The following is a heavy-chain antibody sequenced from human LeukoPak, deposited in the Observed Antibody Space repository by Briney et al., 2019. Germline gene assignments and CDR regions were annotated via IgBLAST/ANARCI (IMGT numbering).Heavy chain of an antibody. V-gene: IGHV4-39*01. CDR1: GGSISSSSYY. J-gene: IGHJ4*02. D-gene: IGHD3-10*01. CDR2: IYYSGST. CDR3: ARRPVLLWFGELSGYFDY. Sequence: PSETLSLTCTVSGGSISSSSYYWGWIRQPPGKGLEWIGSIYYSGSTYYNPSLKSRVTISVDTSKNQFSPKLSSVTAADTAVYYCARRPVLLWFGELSGYFDYWGQGTLVTVSS.